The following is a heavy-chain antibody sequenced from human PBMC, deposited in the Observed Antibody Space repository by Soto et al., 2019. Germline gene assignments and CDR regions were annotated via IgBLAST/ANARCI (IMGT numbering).Heavy chain of an antibody. J-gene: IGHJ4*02. CDR1: GYAFTTYG. CDR2: ISAHNGNT. V-gene: IGHV1-18*01. CDR3: ARGRYGDY. D-gene: IGHD1-1*01. Sequence: QVHLVQSGAEVKKPGASVKVSCKGSGYAFTTYGITWVRQAPGQGLEWMGWISAHNGNTNYAKKLKGRVTVTRDTSTSTAYMELRGLRSDDTAVYYCARGRYGDYWGQGALVTVSS.